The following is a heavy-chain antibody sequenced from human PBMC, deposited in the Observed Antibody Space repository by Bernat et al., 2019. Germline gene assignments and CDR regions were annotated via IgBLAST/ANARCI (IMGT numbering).Heavy chain of an antibody. CDR1: GFTVSSNY. CDR3: ARVTSRGVNWFDP. CDR2: IYSGGST. Sequence: EVQLVESGGGLVQPGGSLRLSCAASGFTVSSNYMSWVRQAPGKGLEWVSVIYSGGSTYYADSVKGRFTISRDNSKNTLYLQMNSLRAEDTAVYYCARVTSRGVNWFDPWGQGTLVTVSS. J-gene: IGHJ5*02. V-gene: IGHV3-66*01. D-gene: IGHD1-26*01.